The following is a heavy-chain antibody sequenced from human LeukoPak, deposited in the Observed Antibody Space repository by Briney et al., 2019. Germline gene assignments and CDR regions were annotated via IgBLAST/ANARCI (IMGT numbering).Heavy chain of an antibody. D-gene: IGHD3-10*01. V-gene: IGHV3-23*01. CDR1: GFTFSSYA. CDR2: ISGSGGST. CDR3: AKVLLWFGEENLDY. J-gene: IGHJ4*02. Sequence: GGSLRLSCAASGFTFSSYAMSWVRQAPGKGLEWVSAISGSGGSTYYADSVKGRFTISRDNSKNTLYLQMNSLRAEDTAVYYCAKVLLWFGEENLDYWGQGTLVTVSS.